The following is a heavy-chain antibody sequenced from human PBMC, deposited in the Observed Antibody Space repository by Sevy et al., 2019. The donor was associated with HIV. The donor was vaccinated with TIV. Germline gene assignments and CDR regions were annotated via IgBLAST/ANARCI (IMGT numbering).Heavy chain of an antibody. D-gene: IGHD2-15*01. CDR1: GFIFSSYD. CDR3: AKREGVVDCMNIRCQTYGWFDP. CDR2: IRYDGSDK. V-gene: IGHV3-30*02. Sequence: GGSLRLSCGASGFIFSSYDMHWVRQAPGMGLEWVASIRYDGSDKYTADSVKGRFTISRDNSKSTLYLEMNSMRAEDTAVYYCAKREGVVDCMNIRCQTYGWFDPWGQGTLVTVSS. J-gene: IGHJ5*02.